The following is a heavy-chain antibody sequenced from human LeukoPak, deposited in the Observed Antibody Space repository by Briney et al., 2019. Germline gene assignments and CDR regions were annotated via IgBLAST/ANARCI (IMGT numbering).Heavy chain of an antibody. CDR1: GFTFSSYG. Sequence: PGGSLRLSCAASGFTFSSYGMHWVRQAPGKGLEWVAFIRYDGSNKYYADSVKGRFTISRDNSKNTLYLQMNSLRAEDTAVYYCARDSIAVAGSEGVIDAFDIWGQGTMVTVSS. CDR2: IRYDGSNK. J-gene: IGHJ3*02. CDR3: ARDSIAVAGSEGVIDAFDI. D-gene: IGHD6-19*01. V-gene: IGHV3-30*02.